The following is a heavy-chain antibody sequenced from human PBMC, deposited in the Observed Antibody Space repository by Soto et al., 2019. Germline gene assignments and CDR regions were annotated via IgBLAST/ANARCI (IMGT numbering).Heavy chain of an antibody. CDR2: ISAYNGNT. Sequence: ASVKVSCKASGYTFTSYGISWVRQAPGQGLEWMGWISAYNGNTNYAQKLQGRVTMTTDTSTSTAYMELRSLRSDDTAVYYCARHYSSGWQPHDAFDIWGQGTMVTVSS. CDR1: GYTFTSYG. V-gene: IGHV1-18*01. D-gene: IGHD6-19*01. CDR3: ARHYSSGWQPHDAFDI. J-gene: IGHJ3*02.